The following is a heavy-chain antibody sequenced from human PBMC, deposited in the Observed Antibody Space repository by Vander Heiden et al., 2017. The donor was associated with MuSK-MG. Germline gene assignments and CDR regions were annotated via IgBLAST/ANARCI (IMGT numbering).Heavy chain of an antibody. Sequence: EVQLLESGGGLVQPGGSLRLSCAASGFTFSSYAMSWVRQAPGKGLEWVSAISGSGGSTYYAASVKGRFTISRDNSKNTLYLQMNSLRAEDTAVYYCAKAVAVAGYYYYYYGMDVWGQGTTVTVSS. CDR3: AKAVAVAGYYYYYYGMDV. D-gene: IGHD6-19*01. J-gene: IGHJ6*02. CDR1: GFTFSSYA. V-gene: IGHV3-23*01. CDR2: ISGSGGST.